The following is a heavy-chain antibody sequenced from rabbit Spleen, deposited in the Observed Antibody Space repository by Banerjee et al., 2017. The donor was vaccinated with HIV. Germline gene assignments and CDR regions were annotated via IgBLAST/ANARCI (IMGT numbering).Heavy chain of an antibody. V-gene: IGHV1S45*01. Sequence: QEQLVESGGGLVKPEGSLKLSCTASGFSFSNKAVMCWVRQAPGKGLEWIACIWGGANGATYYASWAKGRFTISKTSSTTVDLKMTSLTAADTATYFCARDFGGFYTGDALWGPGTLVTVS. CDR1: GFSFSNKAV. J-gene: IGHJ4*01. CDR2: IWGGANGAT. CDR3: ARDFGGFYTGDAL. D-gene: IGHD1-1*01.